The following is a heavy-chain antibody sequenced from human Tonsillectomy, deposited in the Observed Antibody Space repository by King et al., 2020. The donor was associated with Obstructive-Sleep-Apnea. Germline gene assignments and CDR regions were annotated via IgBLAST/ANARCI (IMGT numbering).Heavy chain of an antibody. J-gene: IGHJ6*02. V-gene: IGHV4-59*01. Sequence: VQLQESGPRLVKPSETLSLSCTVSGGSITNYYWAWIRQSPGRGLELIGYIYYSGSTNYNPSLQSRFTMSVDTSKNQFSLKLSPVTAADTAVYFCARESYNSGWYGADYYYYGMDIWGQGTTVTVS. CDR1: GGSITNYY. D-gene: IGHD6-19*01. CDR3: ARESYNSGWYGADYYYYGMDI. CDR2: IYYSGST.